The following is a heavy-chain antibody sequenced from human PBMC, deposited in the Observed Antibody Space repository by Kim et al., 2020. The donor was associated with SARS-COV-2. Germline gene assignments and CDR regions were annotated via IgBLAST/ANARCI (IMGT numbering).Heavy chain of an antibody. CDR1: GGSISSSSYY. CDR2: IYYSGSN. Sequence: SETLSLTCTVSGGSISSSSYYWGWIRPPPGKGLEWIGSIYYSGSNYYNPSLKSRVTISVDTSKNQFSLKLSSVTAADTAVYYCARDLGCSSTSCHYYYYGMDVWGQGTTVTVSS. CDR3: ARDLGCSSTSCHYYYYGMDV. V-gene: IGHV4-39*07. J-gene: IGHJ6*02. D-gene: IGHD2-2*01.